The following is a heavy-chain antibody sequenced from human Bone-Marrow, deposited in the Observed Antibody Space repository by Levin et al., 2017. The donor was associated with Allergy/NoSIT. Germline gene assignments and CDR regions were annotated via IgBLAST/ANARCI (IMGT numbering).Heavy chain of an antibody. Sequence: PGGSLRLSCAASGFTFSSYGMHWVRQAPGKGLEWVAVISYDGSNKYYADSVKGRFTISRDNSKNTLYLQMNSLRAEDTAVYYCAKAGYHSDYDFWSGYYTPYYFDYWGQGTLVTVSS. CDR1: GFTFSSYG. CDR2: ISYDGSNK. D-gene: IGHD3-3*01. CDR3: AKAGYHSDYDFWSGYYTPYYFDY. J-gene: IGHJ4*02. V-gene: IGHV3-30*18.